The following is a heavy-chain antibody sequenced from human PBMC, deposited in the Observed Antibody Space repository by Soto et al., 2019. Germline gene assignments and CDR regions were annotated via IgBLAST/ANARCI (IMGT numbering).Heavy chain of an antibody. D-gene: IGHD6-13*01. V-gene: IGHV5-51*01. CDR1: GYIFTSSW. Sequence: WESLKISCKGSGYIFTSSWIXRVRQMPGKGLEWMGIIYPGDSDTRYSPSFQGQVTISADKSISTAYLQWNSLKASDTAMYYCAYSSSWYWFDYWGQGTLVTVSS. CDR2: IYPGDSDT. J-gene: IGHJ4*02. CDR3: AYSSSWYWFDY.